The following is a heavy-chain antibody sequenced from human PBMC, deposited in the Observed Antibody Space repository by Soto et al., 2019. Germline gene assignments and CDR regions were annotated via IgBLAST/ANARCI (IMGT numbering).Heavy chain of an antibody. Sequence: PGGSLRLSCAASGFTFSSYGMHWVRQAPGKGLEWISYITSSSRTIYYADSVKGRFTISRDNAKNSLYLQMNSLSPGDTAVYYCATDLGIPLGPYFAYWGQGTPVTVSS. D-gene: IGHD5-18*01. CDR1: GFTFSSYG. CDR3: ATDLGIPLGPYFAY. V-gene: IGHV3-48*01. J-gene: IGHJ4*02. CDR2: ITSSSRTI.